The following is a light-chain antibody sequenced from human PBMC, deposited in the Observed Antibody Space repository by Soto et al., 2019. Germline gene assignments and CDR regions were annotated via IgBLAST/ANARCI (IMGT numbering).Light chain of an antibody. CDR2: DVS. J-gene: IGLJ1*01. V-gene: IGLV2-14*01. Sequence: QSALTQPASVSGSPGQSIAISCTGTSSDVGGYNYVSWYQQYPGKAPKLMIYDVSSRPSGVSSRFSGSKSGNTASLTISGLQAEDEADYYCYSYSGSTTSYVFGTGTKVTVL. CDR1: SSDVGGYNY. CDR3: YSYSGSTTSYV.